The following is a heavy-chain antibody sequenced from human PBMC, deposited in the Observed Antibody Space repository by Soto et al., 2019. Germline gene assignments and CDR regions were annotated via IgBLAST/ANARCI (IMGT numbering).Heavy chain of an antibody. CDR3: ATLDIVATPNYHGMDV. CDR1: GYSFTSYW. J-gene: IGHJ6*02. D-gene: IGHD5-12*01. CDR2: IYPGDSDT. Sequence: PGESLKISCKGSGYSFTSYWSGWVRQMPGKGLEWMGIIYPGDSDTRYSPSFQGQVTISADKSISTAYLQWSSLKASDTAMYYCATLDIVATPNYHGMDVWGQGTTVTVSS. V-gene: IGHV5-51*01.